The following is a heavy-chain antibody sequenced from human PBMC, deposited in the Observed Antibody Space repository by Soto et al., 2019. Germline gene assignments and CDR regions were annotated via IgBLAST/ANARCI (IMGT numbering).Heavy chain of an antibody. V-gene: IGHV1-18*01. Sequence: GASVKVSCKASGYTFTSYGISWVRQAPGQGLEWMGWISAYNGNTNYAQKLQGRVTMTTDTSTSTAYMELRSLRSDDTAVYYCARDEGYRGKEDYYGMDVWGQGTTVTVSS. D-gene: IGHD6-13*01. J-gene: IGHJ6*02. CDR2: ISAYNGNT. CDR1: GYTFTSYG. CDR3: ARDEGYRGKEDYYGMDV.